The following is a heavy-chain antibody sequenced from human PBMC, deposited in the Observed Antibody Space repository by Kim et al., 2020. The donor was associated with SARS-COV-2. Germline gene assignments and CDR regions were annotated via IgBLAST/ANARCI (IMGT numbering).Heavy chain of an antibody. CDR3: AKDGTSIAAAGFFDY. J-gene: IGHJ4*02. D-gene: IGHD6-13*01. Sequence: DPVKGRFTISRDNSKNTLYLQMNSLRAEDTAVYYCAKDGTSIAAAGFFDYWGQGTLVTVSS. V-gene: IGHV3-23*01.